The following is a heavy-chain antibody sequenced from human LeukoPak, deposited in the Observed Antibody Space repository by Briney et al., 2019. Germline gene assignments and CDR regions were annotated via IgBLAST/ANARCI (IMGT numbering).Heavy chain of an antibody. CDR1: GYTFIAYY. D-gene: IGHD6-19*01. CDR3: ARSSGWKYNIDY. V-gene: IGHV1-2*02. CDR2: INPNSGGT. J-gene: IGHJ4*02. Sequence: ASVKVSCKASGYTFIAYYMHWVRQAPGQGLEWMGWINPNSGGTNYAQKFQGRVTMTRDTSISTAYMELSRLRSDDTAMYYCARSSGWKYNIDYWGQGTLVTVSS.